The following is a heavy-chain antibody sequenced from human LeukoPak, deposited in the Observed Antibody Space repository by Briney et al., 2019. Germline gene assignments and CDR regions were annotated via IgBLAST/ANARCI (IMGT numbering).Heavy chain of an antibody. CDR3: ARRTGKQWLLRYYFDY. Sequence: PSETLSLTCTVPGGSISSSSYYWGWIRQPPGKGLEWIGSIYYSGSTYYNPSLKSRVTISVDTSKNQFSLKLSSVTAADTAVYYCARRTGKQWLLRYYFDYWGQGTLVTVSS. CDR2: IYYSGST. D-gene: IGHD6-19*01. V-gene: IGHV4-39*01. J-gene: IGHJ4*02. CDR1: GGSISSSSYY.